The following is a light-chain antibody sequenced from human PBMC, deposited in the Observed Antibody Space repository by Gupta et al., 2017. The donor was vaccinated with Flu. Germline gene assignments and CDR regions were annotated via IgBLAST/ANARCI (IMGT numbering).Light chain of an antibody. J-gene: IGLJ2*01. CDR2: EVP. CDR3: SSYAGRNDCVV. V-gene: IGLV2-8*01. Sequence: QSPLPHPPPSSGSPGPSFPTPCTGTSIDVGGYNYVSWPRHPPRQALKTLIFEVPNRTSWVTDRLCGSKSGNADSLTVSGLQAEDEDEYDCSSYAGRNDCVVFGGGTKLTVL. CDR1: SIDVGGYNY.